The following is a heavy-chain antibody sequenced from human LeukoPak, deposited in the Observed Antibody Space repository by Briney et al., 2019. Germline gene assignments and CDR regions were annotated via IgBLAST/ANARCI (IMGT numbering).Heavy chain of an antibody. CDR1: GFTFSSYA. V-gene: IGHV3-73*01. CDR3: TRPAVGAVAGRDV. J-gene: IGHJ6*04. Sequence: GGSLRLSCAASGFTFSSYAIHWVRQASGKGLEWVGRIRSNSNNYATAYAASVKGRFTISRDDSKNTAYLQMNSLKTEDTAVYYCTRPAVGAVAGRDVWGKGTTVTVSS. CDR2: IRSNSNNYAT. D-gene: IGHD6-19*01.